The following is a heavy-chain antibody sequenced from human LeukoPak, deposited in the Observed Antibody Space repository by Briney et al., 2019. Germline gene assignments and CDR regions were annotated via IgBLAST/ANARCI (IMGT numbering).Heavy chain of an antibody. J-gene: IGHJ5*02. CDR3: ARGTTTVENWSDP. V-gene: IGHV1-69*05. CDR1: GGTFSSYA. D-gene: IGHD4-23*01. CDR2: IIPIFGTA. Sequence: GASVKVSCKASGGTFSSYAISWVRQAPGQGLEWMGGIIPIFGTANYAQKFQGRVTITTDESTSTAYMELSSLRSEDTAVYYCARGTTTVENWSDPWGQGTLVTVSS.